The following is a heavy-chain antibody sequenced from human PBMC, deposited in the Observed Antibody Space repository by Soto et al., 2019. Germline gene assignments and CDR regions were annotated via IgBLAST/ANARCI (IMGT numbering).Heavy chain of an antibody. V-gene: IGHV1-69*08. CDR2: IIPILGET. D-gene: IGHD3-16*01. Sequence: QVQLVQSGAEVKKPGSSVRVSCKASGTIFSSYTLSWVRQAPGQGLEWMGRIIPILGETNSAQKFQGRVTLTADKSTNTAYMELNSLRLEDTALYYCARGLGGRMDDWGQGTSVTVCS. J-gene: IGHJ6*02. CDR3: ARGLGGRMDD. CDR1: GTIFSSYT.